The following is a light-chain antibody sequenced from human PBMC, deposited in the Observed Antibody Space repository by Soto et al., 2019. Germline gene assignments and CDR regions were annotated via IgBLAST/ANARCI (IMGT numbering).Light chain of an antibody. Sequence: QSVLTQPASVSGSPGQSITISCTGTSNDVGGYNYVSWYQQHPGKAPKLMMYEVSKRPSGVSDRFSGSKSGNTASLIISGLLAEDEADYYCSSFTSRTTVLFGGGTQLTVL. CDR1: SNDVGGYNY. V-gene: IGLV2-14*01. J-gene: IGLJ2*01. CDR3: SSFTSRTTVL. CDR2: EVS.